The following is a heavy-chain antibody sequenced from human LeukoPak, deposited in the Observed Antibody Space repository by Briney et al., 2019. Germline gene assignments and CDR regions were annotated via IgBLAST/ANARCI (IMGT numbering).Heavy chain of an antibody. CDR2: IYTSGST. CDR1: GGSISSGSYY. V-gene: IGHV4-61*02. Sequence: SQTLSLTCTVSGGSISSGSYYWGWIRQPAGKGLEWIGRIYTSGSTNHNPSLKSRVTISVDTSKNQFSLKLSSVTAADTAVYYCARAPHSSGWAFDYWGQGTLVTVSS. CDR3: ARAPHSSGWAFDY. D-gene: IGHD6-19*01. J-gene: IGHJ4*02.